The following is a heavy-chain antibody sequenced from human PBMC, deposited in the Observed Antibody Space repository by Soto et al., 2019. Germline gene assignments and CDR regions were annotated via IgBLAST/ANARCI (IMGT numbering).Heavy chain of an antibody. J-gene: IGHJ6*02. Sequence: ASVKVSCKASGYTFTSYDINWVRQATGQGLEWMGWMNPNSGYTGYAQKFRGRVTMTRNTSISTAYMELSSLRSEDTAVYYCARGGHCGGDCSSPYYYYGMDVWGQGTTVTVSS. CDR3: ARGGHCGGDCSSPYYYYGMDV. CDR1: GYTFTSYD. V-gene: IGHV1-8*01. D-gene: IGHD2-21*02. CDR2: MNPNSGYT.